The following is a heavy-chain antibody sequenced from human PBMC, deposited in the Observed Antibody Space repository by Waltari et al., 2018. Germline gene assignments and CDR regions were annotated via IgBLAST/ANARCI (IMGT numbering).Heavy chain of an antibody. CDR3: TRDLYGSGGDWFDP. J-gene: IGHJ5*02. CDR1: GFDFRGYD. V-gene: IGHV3-21*01. CDR2: IGGTHSNI. Sequence: EVRLAESGGGLVKPGGSLRRSWTASGFDFRGYDLNWVRQAPGTGLEWVSSIGGTHSNIFYADSVKGRFTVSRDNAKNSLYFQMDNLRAEDSGLYYCTRDLYGSGGDWFDPWGQGTLVTVSS. D-gene: IGHD3-10*01.